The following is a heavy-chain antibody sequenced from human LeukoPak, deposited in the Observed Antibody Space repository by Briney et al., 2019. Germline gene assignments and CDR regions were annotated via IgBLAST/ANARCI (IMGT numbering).Heavy chain of an antibody. D-gene: IGHD3-10*01. Sequence: SQTLSLTCAISGYSVSSNSAAWNWITQSPSRGLEWLGRTHYRYKWYNDYAVSVKSRITIDPATSKNLFSLQLNSVTPEDTAVYYCALMVQGVVRYWGQGTLVTVSS. J-gene: IGHJ4*02. CDR1: GYSVSSNSAA. CDR3: ALMVQGVVRY. V-gene: IGHV6-1*01. CDR2: THYRYKWYN.